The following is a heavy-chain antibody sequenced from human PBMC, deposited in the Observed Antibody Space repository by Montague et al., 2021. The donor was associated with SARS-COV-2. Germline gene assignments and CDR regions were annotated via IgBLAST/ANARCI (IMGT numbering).Heavy chain of an antibody. V-gene: IGHV3-11*05. D-gene: IGHD3-10*01. Sequence: SLRLSCAASGFTFSDNYMSWIRQAPGKGLEWVSYISSSSRDIKYADSVKGRFTISRDNSKNTLYLQMNSLRAEDTAVYYCAKGLSSGSYYSSYFDYWGQGTLVTVSS. CDR1: GFTFSDNY. J-gene: IGHJ4*02. CDR2: ISSSSRDI. CDR3: AKGLSSGSYYSSYFDY.